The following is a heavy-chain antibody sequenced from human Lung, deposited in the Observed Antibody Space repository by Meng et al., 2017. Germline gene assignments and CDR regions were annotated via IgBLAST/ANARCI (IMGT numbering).Heavy chain of an antibody. CDR1: GGSFSDYY. CDR3: ARGPTTLAHDFDY. D-gene: IGHD4-11*01. V-gene: IGHV4-34*01. Sequence: LQHWGEVLLHPSEPLSLTCVFAGGSFSDYYWRLIRQPPGKGLEWIGEINHSGSTNYNPSLESRATISVDTSQNNLSLKLSSVTAADSAVYYCARGPTTLAHDFDYWGQGTLVTVSS. J-gene: IGHJ4*02. CDR2: INHSGST.